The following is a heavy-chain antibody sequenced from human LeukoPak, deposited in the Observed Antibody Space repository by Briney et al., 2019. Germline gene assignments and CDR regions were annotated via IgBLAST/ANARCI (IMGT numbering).Heavy chain of an antibody. V-gene: IGHV4-34*01. D-gene: IGHD3-10*01. CDR1: GGSFSGYY. Sequence: TSETLSLTCAVYGGSFSGYYWSWIRQPPGKGLEWIGEINHSGSTNYNPSLKSRVTISVHTSNNQFSLNLNSVTAADTAVYYCARDRGGLDAFDIWGQGTMVTVSS. J-gene: IGHJ3*02. CDR3: ARDRGGLDAFDI. CDR2: INHSGST.